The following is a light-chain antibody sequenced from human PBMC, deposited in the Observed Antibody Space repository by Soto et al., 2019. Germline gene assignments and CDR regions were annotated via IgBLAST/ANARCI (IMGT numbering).Light chain of an antibody. Sequence: EIVLTQSPGTLSLSPGERATLSCRASQSVSSSFLAWYQQKPGQAPRLLIYGASSRATGIPDRFGGSGFGTDFTLTTSRLEPEDFAVYYCQQYGSSPPWTFGQGTKVEIK. CDR3: QQYGSSPPWT. CDR1: QSVSSSF. V-gene: IGKV3-20*01. J-gene: IGKJ1*01. CDR2: GAS.